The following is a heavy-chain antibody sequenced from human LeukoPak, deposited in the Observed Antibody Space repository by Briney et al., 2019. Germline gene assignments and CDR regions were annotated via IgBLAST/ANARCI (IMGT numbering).Heavy chain of an antibody. V-gene: IGHV3-11*06. J-gene: IGHJ2*01. Sequence: GGSLRLSCAASGFTFSDYYMSWIRQAPGKGLEWVSYISSSSSYTNYADSVKGRFPISRDNAKNSLYLQMNSLRAEDTAVYYCASLARTVTTYWYFDLWGRGTLVTVSS. CDR3: ASLARTVTTYWYFDL. CDR1: GFTFSDYY. CDR2: ISSSSSYT. D-gene: IGHD4-17*01.